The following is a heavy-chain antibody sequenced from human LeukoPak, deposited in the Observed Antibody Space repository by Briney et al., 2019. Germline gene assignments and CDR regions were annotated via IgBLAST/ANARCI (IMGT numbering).Heavy chain of an antibody. J-gene: IGHJ3*02. V-gene: IGHV4-59*01. Sequence: SETLSLTCTVSGGSITNSYWNWIRQSPGKGLEWIGYINYSGSTNYNPSLKSRVTISVDTSKNQLSLKLSSVTAADTAVYFCARDPLSTNDFDIWGQGTMVTVSS. D-gene: IGHD1-1*01. CDR2: INYSGST. CDR3: ARDPLSTNDFDI. CDR1: GGSITNSY.